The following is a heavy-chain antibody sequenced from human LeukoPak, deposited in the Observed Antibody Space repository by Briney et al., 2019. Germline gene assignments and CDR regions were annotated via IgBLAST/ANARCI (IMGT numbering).Heavy chain of an antibody. Sequence: VASVKVSCKASGGTFSSYAISWVRQAPGQGLEWMGGIIPICGTANYAQKFQGRVTITADESTSTAYMELSSLRSEDTAGYYCARDRSSSLYYYYYMDVWGKGTTVTVSS. D-gene: IGHD6-6*01. CDR2: IIPICGTA. CDR1: GGTFSSYA. J-gene: IGHJ6*03. CDR3: ARDRSSSLYYYYYMDV. V-gene: IGHV1-69*01.